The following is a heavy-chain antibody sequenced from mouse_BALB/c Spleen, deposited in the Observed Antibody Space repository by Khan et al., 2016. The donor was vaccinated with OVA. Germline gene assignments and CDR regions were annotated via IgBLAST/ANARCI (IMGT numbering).Heavy chain of an antibody. J-gene: IGHJ4*01. CDR2: IGPGSGST. CDR1: GYTFTSYW. V-gene: IGHV1S41*01. D-gene: IGHD1-1*01. Sequence: DLVKPGASVKLSCKASGYTFTSYWINWIKQRPGQGLEWIGRIGPGSGSTSYNEMFTGKATLTVDTTSSTAYIQLSSLSSEDSAVYSFARSDYYGSSLYAMDYWGQGTSVTVSS. CDR3: ARSDYYGSSLYAMDY.